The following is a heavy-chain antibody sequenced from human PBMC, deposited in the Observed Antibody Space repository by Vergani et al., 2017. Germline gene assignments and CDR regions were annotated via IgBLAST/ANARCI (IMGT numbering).Heavy chain of an antibody. CDR2: ISYDGSNK. CDR3: AKVPSSPTVTSDYYYYYGMDV. Sequence: QVQLVESGGGVVQPGRSLRLSCAASGFTFSSYGMHWVRQAPGKGLEWVAVISYDGSNKYYADSVKGRFTISRDNSKNTLYLQMNSLRAEDTAVYYCAKVPSSPTVTSDYYYYYGMDVWGQGTTVTVSS. J-gene: IGHJ6*02. D-gene: IGHD4-11*01. CDR1: GFTFSSYG. V-gene: IGHV3-30*18.